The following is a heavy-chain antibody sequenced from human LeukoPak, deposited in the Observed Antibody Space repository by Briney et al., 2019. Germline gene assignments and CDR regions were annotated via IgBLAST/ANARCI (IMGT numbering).Heavy chain of an antibody. CDR2: IHTSGST. D-gene: IGHD6-6*01. CDR3: AREGSMTARPFVSIDY. V-gene: IGHV4-4*07. J-gene: IGHJ4*02. CDR1: GGSIRTYY. Sequence: SETLSLTCTVSGGSIRTYYWSWIRQPAGKALEWIGRIHTSGSTDYNPSLEGRVSMSVDTSKNQFSLKLRSVTAADTAVYYCAREGSMTARPFVSIDYWGQGTLVTVSS.